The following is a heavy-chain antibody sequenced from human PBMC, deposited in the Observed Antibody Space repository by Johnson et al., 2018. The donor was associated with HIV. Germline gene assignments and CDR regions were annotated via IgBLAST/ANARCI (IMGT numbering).Heavy chain of an antibody. D-gene: IGHD6-13*01. V-gene: IGHV3-7*01. CDR3: ARDGAQQLARDAFDI. CDR1: GFAFGTYW. J-gene: IGHJ3*02. Sequence: VQLVESGGGVVQPGGSLRLSCVVSGFAFGTYWMSWARQAPGKGLEWVANIKQDGSEKFYVESVKGRFTISRDNAKNSLYLQMNSLRAEDTAVYYCARDGAQQLARDAFDIWGQGTMVTVSS. CDR2: IKQDGSEK.